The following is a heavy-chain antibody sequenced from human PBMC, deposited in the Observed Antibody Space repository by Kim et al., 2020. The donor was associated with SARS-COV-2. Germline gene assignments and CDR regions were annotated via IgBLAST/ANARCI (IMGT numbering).Heavy chain of an antibody. Sequence: SETLSLTCTVSGGSISSYYWSWIRQPPGKGLEWIGYIYYSGSTNYNPSLKSRVTISVDTSKNQFSLKLSSVTAADTAVYYCARTRTTLLDERVRYYFDYWGQGTLVTVSS. J-gene: IGHJ4*02. CDR1: GGSISSYY. V-gene: IGHV4-59*01. CDR3: ARTRTTLLDERVRYYFDY. CDR2: IYYSGST. D-gene: IGHD1-7*01.